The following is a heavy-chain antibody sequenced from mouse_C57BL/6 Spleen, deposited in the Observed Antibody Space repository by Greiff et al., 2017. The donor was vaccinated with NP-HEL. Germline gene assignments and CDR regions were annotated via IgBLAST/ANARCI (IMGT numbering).Heavy chain of an antibody. V-gene: IGHV1-61*01. Sequence: VQLQQPGAELVRPGSSVKLSCKASGYTFTSYWMDWEKQRPGQGLEWIGNIYPSDSETHYNQKFKDKATLTVDKSSSTAYMQLSSLTSEDSAVYYCARSRGNFYFDVWGTGTTVTVSS. J-gene: IGHJ1*03. D-gene: IGHD2-1*01. CDR1: GYTFTSYW. CDR2: IYPSDSET. CDR3: ARSRGNFYFDV.